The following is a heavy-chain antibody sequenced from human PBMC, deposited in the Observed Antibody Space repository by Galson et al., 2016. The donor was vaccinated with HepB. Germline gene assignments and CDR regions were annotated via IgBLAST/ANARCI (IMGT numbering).Heavy chain of an antibody. CDR1: GFTFESYA. J-gene: IGHJ5*02. CDR2: ISWNSGNM. D-gene: IGHD6-6*01. V-gene: IGHV3-9*01. CDR3: AKAPQWRSARLDP. Sequence: SLRLSCAASGFTFESYAMHWVRQAPGKGLEWVSGISWNSGNMAYADSVKGRFTTSRDNAKNSLYLQMNSLRVEDTALYYCAKAPQWRSARLDPWGQGTLVTVSS.